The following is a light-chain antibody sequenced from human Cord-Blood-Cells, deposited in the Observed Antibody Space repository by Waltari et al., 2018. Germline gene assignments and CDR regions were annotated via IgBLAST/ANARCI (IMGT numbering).Light chain of an antibody. Sequence: QSVLPQPPSASGTPGQRVTIPCSGSSSTIGSNYVYWYQQLPGTAPKLLIYGNNQRPSGVPDRFSGSKSGTSASLAISGLRSEDEADYYCAAWDDSLSGPVFGTGTKVTVL. CDR3: AAWDDSLSGPV. CDR2: GNN. CDR1: SSTIGSNY. J-gene: IGLJ1*01. V-gene: IGLV1-47*01.